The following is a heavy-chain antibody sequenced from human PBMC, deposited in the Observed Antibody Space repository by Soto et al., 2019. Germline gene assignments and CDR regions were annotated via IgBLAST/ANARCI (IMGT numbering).Heavy chain of an antibody. CDR2: IYWDDDK. V-gene: IGHV2-5*02. CDR3: AHRRAYCGGDCYGYFDY. D-gene: IGHD2-21*02. J-gene: IGHJ4*02. Sequence: QITLKESGPPLVKPTQTLTLTCTFSGFSLSTSGVGVGWIRQPPGKALEWLALIYWDDDKRYSPSLKSRLTITKDTSKNQVVLTMTNMDPVDTATYYCAHRRAYCGGDCYGYFDYWGQGTLVTVSS. CDR1: GFSLSTSGVG.